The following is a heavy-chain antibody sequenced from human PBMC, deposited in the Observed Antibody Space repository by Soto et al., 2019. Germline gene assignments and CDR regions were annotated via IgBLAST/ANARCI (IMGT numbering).Heavy chain of an antibody. D-gene: IGHD6-19*01. V-gene: IGHV4-34*01. CDR3: ASSIAVAAGGY. CDR2: INHSGST. J-gene: IGHJ4*02. Sequence: PSETLSLTCAVYGGSFSGYYWSWIRQPPGKGLEWIGEINHSGSTNYNPSLKSRVTISVDTSKNQFSLKLSSVTAADTAVYYCASSIAVAAGGYWGQGTLVTVSS. CDR1: GGSFSGYY.